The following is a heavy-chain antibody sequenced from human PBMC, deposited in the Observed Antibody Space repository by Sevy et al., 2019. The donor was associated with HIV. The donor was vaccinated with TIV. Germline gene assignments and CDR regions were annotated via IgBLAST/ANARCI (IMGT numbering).Heavy chain of an antibody. V-gene: IGHV3-49*04. CDR3: MRWKAVESSFDC. CDR2: LKSDVYGGTV. J-gene: IGHJ4*02. CDR1: EFTFGDYC. Sequence: GGSLRLSCTASEFTFGDYCMSWVRQAPGKGLEWVAFLKSDVYGGTVDHAASVRGRFVISSDDSKTIAYLQMNDLKAEDSGVYYCMRWKAVESSFDCWGQGALVTVSS. D-gene: IGHD6-19*01.